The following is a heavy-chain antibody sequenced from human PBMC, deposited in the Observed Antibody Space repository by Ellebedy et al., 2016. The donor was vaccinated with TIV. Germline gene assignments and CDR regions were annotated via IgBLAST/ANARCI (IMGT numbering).Heavy chain of an antibody. CDR1: GFTFSSYA. D-gene: IGHD2-15*01. J-gene: IGHJ4*02. Sequence: GESLKISCAASGFTFSSYAMSWVRQAPGKGLEWVSAISGSGGSTYYADSVKGRFTISRDNSKNTLYLQMNSLRAEDTAVYYCAREWGYCSGGSCTKGGYWGQGTLVTVSS. V-gene: IGHV3-23*01. CDR2: ISGSGGST. CDR3: AREWGYCSGGSCTKGGY.